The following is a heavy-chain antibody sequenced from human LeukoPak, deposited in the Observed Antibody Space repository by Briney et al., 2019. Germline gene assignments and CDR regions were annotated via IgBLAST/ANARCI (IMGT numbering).Heavy chain of an antibody. D-gene: IGHD3-22*01. CDR1: GGSISTSNYY. J-gene: IGHJ4*02. V-gene: IGHV3-23*01. CDR2: ITNNAGST. Sequence: ETLSLTCTVSGGSISTSNYYWGWIRQPPGKGLEWVSSITNNAGSTYYADSLKGRFTISRDNSKNTVYLQMNSLRAEDTAFYYCAEGSYYDSDDIYYEGFFHNWGQGTLVTVSS. CDR3: AEGSYYDSDDIYYEGFFHN.